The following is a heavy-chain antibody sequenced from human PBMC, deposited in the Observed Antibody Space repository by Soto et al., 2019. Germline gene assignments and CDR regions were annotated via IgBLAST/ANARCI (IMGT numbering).Heavy chain of an antibody. Sequence: QVLLVQSGAEVKQSGASVKVSCKASGYDFTAYDINWVRQASGQGLEWMGWMNPINGATGTARRLQGRVSMTRNTDTGTAYLELTSLRSDDTAVYFCGRGPSPRAPAGGTPYYYAMDVWGQGTTVTVSS. CDR1: GYDFTAYD. CDR2: MNPINGAT. CDR3: GRGPSPRAPAGGTPYYYAMDV. D-gene: IGHD2-2*01. V-gene: IGHV1-8*02. J-gene: IGHJ6*02.